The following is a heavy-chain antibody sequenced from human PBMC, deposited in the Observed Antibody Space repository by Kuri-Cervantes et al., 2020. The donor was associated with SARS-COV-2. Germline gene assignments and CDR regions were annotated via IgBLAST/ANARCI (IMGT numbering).Heavy chain of an antibody. Sequence: GESLKISCAASGFTFSGHWIHWVRQAPGKGLVWVSRINPDGSYTNNADPVKSRFTLSRDNAKNMLFLQMNSLRAEDTAVYYCVRDGDHWNFDYWGQGTLVTVSS. V-gene: IGHV3-74*01. J-gene: IGHJ4*02. CDR2: INPDGSYT. D-gene: IGHD1-1*01. CDR3: VRDGDHWNFDY. CDR1: GFTFSGHW.